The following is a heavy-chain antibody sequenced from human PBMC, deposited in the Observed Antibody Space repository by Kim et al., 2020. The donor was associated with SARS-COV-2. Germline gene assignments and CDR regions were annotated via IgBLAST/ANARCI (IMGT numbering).Heavy chain of an antibody. J-gene: IGHJ3*02. D-gene: IGHD2-2*01. CDR1: GFTFSSYG. CDR3: AKDLGCSSTSCYPDAFDI. Sequence: GGSLRLSCAASGFTFSSYGMHWVRQAPGKGLEWVAVISYDGSSKYYADSVKGRFTISRDNSKNTLYLQMNSLRAEDTAVYYCAKDLGCSSTSCYPDAFDIWGQGTIVTVSS. CDR2: ISYDGSSK. V-gene: IGHV3-30*18.